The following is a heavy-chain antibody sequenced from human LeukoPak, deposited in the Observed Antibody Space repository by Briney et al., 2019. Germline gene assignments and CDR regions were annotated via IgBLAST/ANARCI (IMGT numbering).Heavy chain of an antibody. Sequence: GASVTVSCKASGYTFTSYYMHWARQTPGQGLEWMGIINPSGGSTSYAQKFQGRVTMTRDTSTSTVYMELSSLRSEDTAVYYCARYSSSSVDYWGQGALVTVSS. V-gene: IGHV1-46*01. CDR1: GYTFTSYY. J-gene: IGHJ4*02. CDR3: ARYSSSSVDY. CDR2: INPSGGST. D-gene: IGHD6-6*01.